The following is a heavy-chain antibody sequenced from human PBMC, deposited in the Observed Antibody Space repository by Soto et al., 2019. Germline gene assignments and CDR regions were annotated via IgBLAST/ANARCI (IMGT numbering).Heavy chain of an antibody. CDR3: ASSCSSTSCPFLYYYYYMDV. J-gene: IGHJ6*03. CDR2: INSDGSST. D-gene: IGHD2-2*01. Sequence: GGSLRLSCAASGFTFSSYWMHWVRQTPGKGLVWVSRINSDGSSTTYADSVKGRFTISRDNAKNTLYLQMNSLRAEDTAVYYCASSCSSTSCPFLYYYYYMDVWGKGTTVTVSS. CDR1: GFTFSSYW. V-gene: IGHV3-74*01.